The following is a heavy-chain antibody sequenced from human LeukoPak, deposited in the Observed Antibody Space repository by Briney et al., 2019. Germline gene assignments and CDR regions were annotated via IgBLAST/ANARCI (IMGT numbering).Heavy chain of an antibody. Sequence: GGSLRLSCVASGFSLSGYWMYWVRQAPGKGLECVSAISGSGHRTYYADSVKGRFTISRDNSKNTLYLQMNSLTAEDTAVYYCARVSGTIQIWPQPFGDGMGVWGQGTTVTVSS. D-gene: IGHD5-18*01. V-gene: IGHV3-23*01. CDR2: ISGSGHRT. CDR1: GFSLSGYW. CDR3: ARVSGTIQIWPQPFGDGMGV. J-gene: IGHJ6*02.